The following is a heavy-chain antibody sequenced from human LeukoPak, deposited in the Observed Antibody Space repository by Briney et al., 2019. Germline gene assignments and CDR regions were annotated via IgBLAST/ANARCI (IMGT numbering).Heavy chain of an antibody. J-gene: IGHJ5*02. CDR3: ARLNYYGSGDWFDP. CDR2: IYYSGTA. D-gene: IGHD3-10*01. V-gene: IGHV4-39*01. Sequence: SETLSLTCTVSGGSISSSSYYWGWIRQPLGKGLEWIGHIYYSGTAYYNPSLKSRVTISVHRSNNQFSLKLSSVTAADTAAYYCARLNYYGSGDWFDPWGQGTLVTVSS. CDR1: GGSISSSSYY.